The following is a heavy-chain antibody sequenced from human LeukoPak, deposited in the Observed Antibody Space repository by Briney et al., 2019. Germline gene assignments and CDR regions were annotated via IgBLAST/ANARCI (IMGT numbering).Heavy chain of an antibody. CDR2: IYNSGSA. CDR1: GASIRRTSYY. D-gene: IGHD1-14*01. CDR3: ASGSGYFFDY. Sequence: SETLSHTCTVSGASIRRTSYYWGWIRQPPGKGLEWIGTIYNSGSAYYNPSLKSRVTISVDTSKNQFSLKVSSVTAADTAVYYCASGSGYFFDYWGQGTLVTVSS. V-gene: IGHV4-39*01. J-gene: IGHJ4*02.